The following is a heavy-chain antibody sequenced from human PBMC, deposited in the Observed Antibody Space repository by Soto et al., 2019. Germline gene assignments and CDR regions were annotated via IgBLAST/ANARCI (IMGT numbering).Heavy chain of an antibody. CDR1: GGSFSGYY. J-gene: IGHJ6*02. D-gene: IGHD3-10*01. V-gene: IGHV4-34*01. CDR2: INHSGST. CDR3: ARGLGVRGVIDYGMDV. Sequence: SETLSLTCAVYGGSFSGYYWSWIRQPPGKGLEWIGEINHSGSTNYNPSLKSRVTISVDTSRNQFSLKLSSVTAADTAVYYCARGLGVRGVIDYGMDVWGQGTTVTVSS.